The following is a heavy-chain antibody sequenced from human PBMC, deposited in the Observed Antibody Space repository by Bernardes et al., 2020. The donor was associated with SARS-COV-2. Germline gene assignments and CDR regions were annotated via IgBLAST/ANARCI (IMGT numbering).Heavy chain of an antibody. V-gene: IGHV1-2*02. CDR2: INPKSGDT. Sequence: SVKVSCKASGYSFIDYYLHWVRQAPGQGLEWMGWINPKSGDTNYAQKFQGRVTMTRDTAITTAYMELSRLTSGDTAIYYCASVTWSQRDDFDIWGQGTMVTVSS. CDR3: ASVTWSQRDDFDI. CDR1: GYSFIDYY. J-gene: IGHJ3*02. D-gene: IGHD1-26*01.